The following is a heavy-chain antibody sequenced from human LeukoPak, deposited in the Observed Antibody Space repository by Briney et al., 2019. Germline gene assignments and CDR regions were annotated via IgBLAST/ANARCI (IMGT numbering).Heavy chain of an antibody. D-gene: IGHD1-26*01. CDR3: ARAGAYFEAFDI. CDR1: GGTFSSYA. J-gene: IGHJ3*02. CDR2: IIPILGIA. Sequence: ASVKVSCKASGGTFSSYAISWVRQAPGQGLEWMGRIIPILGIANYAQKFQGRVTITADKSTSTAYMELSSLRSEDTAVYYCARAGAYFEAFDIWGQGTMVTVSS. V-gene: IGHV1-69*04.